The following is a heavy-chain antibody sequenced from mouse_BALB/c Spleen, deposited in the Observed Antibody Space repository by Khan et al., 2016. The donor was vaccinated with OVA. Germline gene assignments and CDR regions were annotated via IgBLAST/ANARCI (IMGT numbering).Heavy chain of an antibody. D-gene: IGHD1-1*01. J-gene: IGHJ4*01. CDR3: ARENYYGSSHYAMDY. Sequence: DLVKPGASVKLSCKASGYTFTSYWINWIKQRPGQGLEWIGRISPGSGTPYYNEMFKGKATLTVDTSSSTAHIQLSSLSSEDSAVYFCARENYYGSSHYAMDYWGQGTSVTVSS. CDR1: GYTFTSYW. V-gene: IGHV1S41*01. CDR2: ISPGSGTP.